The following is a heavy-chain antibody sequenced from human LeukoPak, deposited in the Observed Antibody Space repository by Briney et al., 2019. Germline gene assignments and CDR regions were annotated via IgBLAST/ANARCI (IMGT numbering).Heavy chain of an antibody. CDR3: ARDHYDFWSGYLGTFDY. CDR2: ISYDGSNK. J-gene: IGHJ4*02. Sequence: GRSLRLSCAASGFTFSSYAMHWVRQAPGKGLEWVAVISYDGSNKYYADSVKGRFTISRDNSKNTLYLQMNSLRAEDTAVYYCARDHYDFWSGYLGTFDYWGQGTLVTVSS. V-gene: IGHV3-30-3*01. D-gene: IGHD3-3*01. CDR1: GFTFSSYA.